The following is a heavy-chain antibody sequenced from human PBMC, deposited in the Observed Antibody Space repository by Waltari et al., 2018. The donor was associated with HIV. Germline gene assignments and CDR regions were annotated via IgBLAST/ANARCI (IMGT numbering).Heavy chain of an antibody. Sequence: EVELVDSGGGLVQPGGSLRLSCVASKFNFSIYWIYWVRQLPGKGVVWVSRVNGDASSTDYADSVRGRFTISRDNAKNTVYLQMNSLRAEDTALYYCTRAVFWSGFFRDYFFDYWGQGTPVTVSS. V-gene: IGHV3-74*01. CDR1: KFNFSIYW. D-gene: IGHD3-3*01. J-gene: IGHJ4*02. CDR2: VNGDASST. CDR3: TRAVFWSGFFRDYFFDY.